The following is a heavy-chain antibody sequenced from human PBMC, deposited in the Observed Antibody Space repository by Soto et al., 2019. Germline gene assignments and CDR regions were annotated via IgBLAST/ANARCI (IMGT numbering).Heavy chain of an antibody. V-gene: IGHV2-5*02. D-gene: IGHD2-2*01. J-gene: IGHJ6*02. CDR1: GFSLSTSGVG. Sequence: SGPTLVNPTQTLTLTYTFSGFSLSTSGVGVGWIRQPPGKALEWLALIYWDDDKRYSPSLKSRLTITKDTSKNQVVLTMTNMDPVDTATYYCAHSVVVPAAMLVPEFYYYYGMDVSGQGTMVTVSS. CDR3: AHSVVVPAAMLVPEFYYYYGMDV. CDR2: IYWDDDK.